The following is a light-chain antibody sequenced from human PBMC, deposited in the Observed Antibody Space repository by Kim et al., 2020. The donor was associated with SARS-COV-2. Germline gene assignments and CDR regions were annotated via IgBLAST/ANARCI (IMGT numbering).Light chain of an antibody. V-gene: IGKV1-5*01. CDR3: QQYYSYWYS. CDR2: DAS. CDR1: QNLDSW. Sequence: SASLGSSVTITCRASQNLDSWLAWYQHKAGQPPKLLIYDASTLQSGVPSRFSGNGSGTEFTLTISNLQPDDFATYYCQQYYSYWYSFGQGTKLEI. J-gene: IGKJ2*01.